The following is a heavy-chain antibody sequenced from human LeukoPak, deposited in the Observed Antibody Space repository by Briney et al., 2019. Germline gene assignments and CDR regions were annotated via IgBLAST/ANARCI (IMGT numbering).Heavy chain of an antibody. CDR2: ISDTGGST. CDR1: GFTFSSYA. Sequence: PGGSLRLSCAASGFTFSSYAMTWVRQAPGKGLEWVSAISDTGGSTYDADSVKGRFTISRDNSKNTLYLQMNSLRAEDTAVYYCAKDTSIGRYCTNGVCSPFDFWAQGTLVTVSS. J-gene: IGHJ4*02. V-gene: IGHV3-23*01. D-gene: IGHD2-8*01. CDR3: AKDTSIGRYCTNGVCSPFDF.